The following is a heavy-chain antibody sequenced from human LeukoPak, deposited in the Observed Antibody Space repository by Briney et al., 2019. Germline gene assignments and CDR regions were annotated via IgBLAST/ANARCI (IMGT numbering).Heavy chain of an antibody. J-gene: IGHJ6*03. Sequence: SETLSLTCTVSGGSISSSSYYWGWIRQPPGKGLEWIGSIYYSGSTYYNPSLKSRVTISVDTSKNQFSLKLSSVTAADTAVYYRARVGAQATAYYYYYMDVWGKGTTVTVSS. V-gene: IGHV4-39*07. CDR1: GGSISSSSYY. CDR2: IYYSGST. D-gene: IGHD2-21*02. CDR3: ARVGAQATAYYYYYMDV.